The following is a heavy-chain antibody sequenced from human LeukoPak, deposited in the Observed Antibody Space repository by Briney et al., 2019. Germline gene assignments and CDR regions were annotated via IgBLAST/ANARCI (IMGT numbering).Heavy chain of an antibody. CDR1: GYTFTSYY. D-gene: IGHD5-18*01. CDR2: INPSGGST. Sequence: ASVKVSCKASGYTFTSYYMHWVRQAPGQGLEWMGIINPSGGSTSYTQKFQGRVTMTRDTSTSTVYMELSSLRSEDTAVYYCARDQGLTAPPPYGLDVWGQGTTVIVSS. J-gene: IGHJ6*02. CDR3: ARDQGLTAPPPYGLDV. V-gene: IGHV1-46*01.